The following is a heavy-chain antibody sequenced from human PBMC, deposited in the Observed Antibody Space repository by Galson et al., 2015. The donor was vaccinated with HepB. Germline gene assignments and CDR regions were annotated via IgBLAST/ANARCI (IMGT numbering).Heavy chain of an antibody. CDR1: GFTFSSYA. CDR2: ISGSGGST. J-gene: IGHJ4*02. Sequence: SLRLSCAASGFTFSSYAMSWVRQAPGKGLEWVSAISGSGGSTYYADSVKGRFTISRDNSKNTLYLRMNSLRAEDTAVYYCAKDRPDILTGYRLPTLDYWGQGTLVTVSS. CDR3: AKDRPDILTGYRLPTLDY. D-gene: IGHD3-9*01. V-gene: IGHV3-23*01.